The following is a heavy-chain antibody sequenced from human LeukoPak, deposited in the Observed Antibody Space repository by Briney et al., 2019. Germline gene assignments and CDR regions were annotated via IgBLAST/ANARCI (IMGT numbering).Heavy chain of an antibody. Sequence: GRSLRLSCAASGFTFSSYAMHWVRQAPGKGLEWVAVISYDGSNKYYADSVKGRFTISRDNSKNTLYLQMNSLRAEDTAVYYCARDGQWLGHFDYWGRGTLVTVSS. CDR1: GFTFSSYA. V-gene: IGHV3-30*04. CDR2: ISYDGSNK. D-gene: IGHD6-19*01. J-gene: IGHJ4*02. CDR3: ARDGQWLGHFDY.